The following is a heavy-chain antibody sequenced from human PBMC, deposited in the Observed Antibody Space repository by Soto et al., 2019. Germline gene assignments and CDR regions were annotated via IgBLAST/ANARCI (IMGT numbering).Heavy chain of an antibody. CDR1: GGSISSGGYY. D-gene: IGHD4-17*01. J-gene: IGHJ4*02. CDR2: IYYSGST. CDR3: ARWAVNYGDTRRGFAY. Sequence: QVQLQESGPGLVKPSQTLSLTCTVSGGSISSGGYYWSWIRQHPGKGLEWIGCIYYSGSTYYNPSLKSRVTISVDTSKNQFSLKLSSVTAADTAVYYCARWAVNYGDTRRGFAYWGQGTLVTVSS. V-gene: IGHV4-31*03.